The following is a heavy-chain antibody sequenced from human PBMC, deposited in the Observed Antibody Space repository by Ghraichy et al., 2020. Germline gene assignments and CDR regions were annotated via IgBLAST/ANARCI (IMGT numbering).Heavy chain of an antibody. V-gene: IGHV4-59*01. J-gene: IGHJ2*01. CDR1: GGSISSYY. CDR3: ARTLPGIAVAGYWYFDL. CDR2: IYYSGST. Sequence: SETLSLTCTVSGGSISSYYWSWIRQPPGKGLEWIGYIYYSGSTNYNPSLKSRATISVDTSKNQCSLKLSSVTAADTAVYYCARTLPGIAVAGYWYFDLWCRGTLVTVSS. D-gene: IGHD6-19*01.